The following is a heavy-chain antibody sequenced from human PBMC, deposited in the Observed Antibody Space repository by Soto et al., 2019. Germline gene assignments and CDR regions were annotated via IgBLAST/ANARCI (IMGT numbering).Heavy chain of an antibody. CDR2: IIPIFGTA. CDR3: ARDRGPSSGYYPYWFDP. CDR1: GGTFSSYA. V-gene: IGHV1-69*12. Sequence: QVQLVQSGAEVKKPGSSVKVSCKASGGTFSSYAISWVRQAPGQGLEWMGEIIPIFGTANYAQKFQGRVTLTADESTSTACMELSSLRSEDTDVYYCARDRGPSSGYYPYWFDPWGQGTLVTVSS. D-gene: IGHD3-22*01. J-gene: IGHJ5*02.